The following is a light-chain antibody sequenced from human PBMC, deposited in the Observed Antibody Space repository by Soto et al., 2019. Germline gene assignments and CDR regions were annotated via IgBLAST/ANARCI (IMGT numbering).Light chain of an antibody. J-gene: IGKJ2*01. Sequence: EIVLTQSPGTLSLSPGERATLSCRASESVTTNYLAWYQQKPGQAPRRLIYGASSRASGIPDRFSGSGSGTDFTLTISRLEPEDFAVYYCHQYGTSRGTFGQGTKLEIK. CDR1: ESVTTNY. CDR2: GAS. V-gene: IGKV3-20*01. CDR3: HQYGTSRGT.